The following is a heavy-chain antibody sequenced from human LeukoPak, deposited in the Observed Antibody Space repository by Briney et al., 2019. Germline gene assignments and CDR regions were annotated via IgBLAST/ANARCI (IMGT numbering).Heavy chain of an antibody. CDR1: GGTFSSYA. V-gene: IGHV1-69*13. CDR2: IIPIFGTA. CDR3: ARVRVFGNDAFDI. Sequence: SVKVSCKASGGTFSSYAISWVRQAPGQGLEWMGGIIPIFGTANYAQKFQGRVTITADESTSTAYVELSSLRSEDTAVYYCARVRVFGNDAFDIWGQGTMVTVSS. D-gene: IGHD3-16*01. J-gene: IGHJ3*02.